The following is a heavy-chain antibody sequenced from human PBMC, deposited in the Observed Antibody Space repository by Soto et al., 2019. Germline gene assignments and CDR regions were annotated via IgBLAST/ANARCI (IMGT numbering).Heavy chain of an antibody. V-gene: IGHV3-21*01. CDR1: GFTFSGYS. CDR3: ARESCSSTSCLNP. Sequence: GGSLRLSCAASGFTFSGYSMNWVRQAPGKGLEWVSSISSSSSYIYYADSVKGRFTISRDNAKNSLYLQMNSLRAEDTAVYYCARESCSSTSCLNPWGQGTLVTVSS. CDR2: ISSSSSYI. J-gene: IGHJ5*02. D-gene: IGHD2-2*01.